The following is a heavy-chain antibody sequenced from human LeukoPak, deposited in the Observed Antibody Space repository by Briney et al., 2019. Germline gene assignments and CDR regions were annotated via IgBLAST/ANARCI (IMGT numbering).Heavy chain of an antibody. CDR2: ISYDGSSQ. CDR1: GFYFNNYA. CDR3: AKDGSTKPNWFDP. Sequence: GGSLRLSCAASGFYFNNYAMHWVRQAPGKGLEWVAIISYDGSSQYYGDSVKGRFTISRDNSKDTLYLQLNSLRLEDTAVYYCAKDGSTKPNWFDPWGQGTLVTVSS. D-gene: IGHD2-2*01. V-gene: IGHV3-30*18. J-gene: IGHJ5*02.